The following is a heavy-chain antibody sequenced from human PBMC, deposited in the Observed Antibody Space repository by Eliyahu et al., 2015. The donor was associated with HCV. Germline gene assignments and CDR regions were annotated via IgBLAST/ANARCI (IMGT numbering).Heavy chain of an antibody. Sequence: QVQLVESGGGVVQPGRSLRLSCAASGFTFSRYPMHWIRQAPGKGLEWVAVTSYDGSNKYYADSVKGRFTISRDNSKNTLYLQMNSLKPEDTAVYYCARVGDAAMVNYYFDYWGQGTLVTVSS. CDR2: TSYDGSNK. CDR1: GFTFSRYP. CDR3: ARVGDAAMVNYYFDY. V-gene: IGHV3-30-3*01. J-gene: IGHJ4*02. D-gene: IGHD5-18*01.